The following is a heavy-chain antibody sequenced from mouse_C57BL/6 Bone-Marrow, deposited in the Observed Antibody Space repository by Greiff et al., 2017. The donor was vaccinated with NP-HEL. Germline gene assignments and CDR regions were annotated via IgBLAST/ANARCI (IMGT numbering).Heavy chain of an antibody. J-gene: IGHJ3*01. CDR1: GFNIKDDY. Sequence: VQLQQSGAELVRPGASVKLSCTASGFNIKDDYMHWVKQRPEQGLEWIGWIDPENGDTEYASKFQGKATITADTSSNTAYLQFSSLTSEDTAVYYCTTLYYYVPFAYWGQGTLVTVSA. D-gene: IGHD1-1*01. CDR3: TTLYYYVPFAY. CDR2: IDPENGDT. V-gene: IGHV14-4*01.